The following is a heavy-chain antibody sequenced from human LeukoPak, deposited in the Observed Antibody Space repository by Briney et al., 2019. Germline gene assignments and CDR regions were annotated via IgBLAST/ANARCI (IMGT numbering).Heavy chain of an antibody. D-gene: IGHD3-10*01. J-gene: IGHJ4*02. CDR3: AKGGNYYGSGSYGNIDY. CDR1: GFTLSSYG. V-gene: IGHV3-30*02. CDR2: IRYDGSNK. Sequence: PGGSLRLSCAASGFTLSSYGMHWVRQAPGKGLEWVAFIRYDGSNKYYADSVKGRFTISRDNSKNTLYLQMNSLRAEDTAVYYCAKGGNYYGSGSYGNIDYWGQGTLVTVSS.